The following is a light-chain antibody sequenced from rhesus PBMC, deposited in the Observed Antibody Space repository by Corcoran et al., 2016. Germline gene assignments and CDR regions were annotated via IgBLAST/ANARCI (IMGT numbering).Light chain of an antibody. CDR2: GSS. V-gene: IGKV1-33*02. CDR1: QGITND. CDR3: QHYYSTPFT. Sequence: DIQMTQSPSSLSASVGDRVTITCRASQGITNDLAWYQQKPGETPKLLIYGSSGLQSGIPSRFSGSGSGTDFPLTISRLQSEDFATYYCQHYYSTPFTFGPGTKLDIK. J-gene: IGKJ3*01.